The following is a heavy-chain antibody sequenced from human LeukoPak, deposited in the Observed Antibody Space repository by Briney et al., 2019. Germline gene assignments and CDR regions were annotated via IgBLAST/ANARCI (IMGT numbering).Heavy chain of an antibody. D-gene: IGHD2-15*01. CDR1: GYTFITYG. CDR2: ISPYNGNA. CDR3: AREGYCSGGSCHSGIIDF. J-gene: IGHJ4*02. V-gene: IGHV1-18*01. Sequence: ASVKVSCKASGYTFITYGISWVRQAPGQGLEWMGWISPYNGNANYAQRIQGRLTMTTDTSTNTAYMELRSLRSDDTAVYYCAREGYCSGGSCHSGIIDFWGQGTLVTVSS.